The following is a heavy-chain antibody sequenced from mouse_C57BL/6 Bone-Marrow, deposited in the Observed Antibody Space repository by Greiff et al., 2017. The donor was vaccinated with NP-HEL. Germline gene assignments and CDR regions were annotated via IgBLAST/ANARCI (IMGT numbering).Heavy chain of an antibody. CDR2: ISNLAYSI. Sequence: EVKLVESGGGLVQPGGSLKLSCAASGFTFRDYGMAWVRQAPRKGPEWVAFISNLAYSIYYADTVTGRFTISRENAKNTLYLEMSSLRSEDTAMYYCARQLRLGFAYWGQGTLVTVSA. CDR1: GFTFRDYG. D-gene: IGHD3-2*02. V-gene: IGHV5-15*01. J-gene: IGHJ3*01. CDR3: ARQLRLGFAY.